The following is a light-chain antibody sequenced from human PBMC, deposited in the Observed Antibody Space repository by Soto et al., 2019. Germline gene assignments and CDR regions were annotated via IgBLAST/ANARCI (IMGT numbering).Light chain of an antibody. CDR2: AAS. CDR3: QQLNSYPLT. J-gene: IGKJ4*01. V-gene: IGKV1-9*01. CDR1: QGISSY. Sequence: DIQLTQSPSFLSASVGDRVTITCRASQGISSYLDWYQQKPGKPPKVLIYAASALQSGVPSRFSGSGSGTEFTLTISSLQPEDFATYYCQQLNSYPLTFGGGTKVEIK.